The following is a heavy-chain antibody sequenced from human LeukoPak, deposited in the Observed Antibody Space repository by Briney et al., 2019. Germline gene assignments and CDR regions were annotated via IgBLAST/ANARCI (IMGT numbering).Heavy chain of an antibody. CDR2: IKEDGSEE. D-gene: IGHD2-2*01. CDR1: GFNFNTFW. J-gene: IGHJ3*01. Sequence: GGSLRLSCAASGFNFNTFWMTWVRQAPGKGLEWVANIKEDGSEEYYVDSVKGRFTISRDNAKNSLYLQMNSLRAEDTAVYYCAIPRYCSSISCYFHAFDVWGQGTMVTVSS. V-gene: IGHV3-7*01. CDR3: AIPRYCSSISCYFHAFDV.